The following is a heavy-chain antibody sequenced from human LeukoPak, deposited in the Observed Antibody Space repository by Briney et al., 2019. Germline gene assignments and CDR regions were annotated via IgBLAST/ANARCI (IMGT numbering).Heavy chain of an antibody. CDR2: ISAYNDNT. V-gene: IGHV1-18*01. CDR1: GYTFTSYG. D-gene: IGHD2-2*01. CDR3: ARDSYCSSTSCYRIWFDP. J-gene: IGHJ5*02. Sequence: ASVKVSCKASGYTFTSYGISWVRQAPGQGLEWMGWISAYNDNTNYAQKLQGRVTMTTDTSTSTAYMELRSLRSDDTAVYYCARDSYCSSTSCYRIWFDPWGQGTLVTVSS.